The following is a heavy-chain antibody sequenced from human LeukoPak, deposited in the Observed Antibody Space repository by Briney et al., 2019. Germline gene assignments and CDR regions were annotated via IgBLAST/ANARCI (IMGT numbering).Heavy chain of an antibody. V-gene: IGHV3-53*01. CDR1: GFTVSSNY. CDR3: ARAMDYYFDY. D-gene: IGHD5-18*01. Sequence: SGGSLRLSCAASGFTVSSNYMSWVRQAPGKGLEWVSVIYSGGSTYYADPVKGRFTIARDNSKNTLYLQMNSLRAEDTAVYYCARAMDYYFDYWGQGTLVTVSS. CDR2: IYSGGST. J-gene: IGHJ4*02.